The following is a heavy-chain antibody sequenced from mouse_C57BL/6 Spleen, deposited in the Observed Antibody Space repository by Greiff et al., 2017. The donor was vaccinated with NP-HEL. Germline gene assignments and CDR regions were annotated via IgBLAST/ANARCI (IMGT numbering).Heavy chain of an antibody. CDR2: IDPEDGET. V-gene: IGHV14-2*01. CDR1: GFNIKDYY. Sequence: EVQLQQSGAELVKPGASVKLSCTASGFNIKDYYMHWVKQRTEQGLEWIGRIDPEDGETKYAPKFQGKATITADTSSNTASLQLSSLTSEGTAVYYCARVLDYGSSYGDWYFDVWGTGTTVTVSS. D-gene: IGHD1-1*01. CDR3: ARVLDYGSSYGDWYFDV. J-gene: IGHJ1*03.